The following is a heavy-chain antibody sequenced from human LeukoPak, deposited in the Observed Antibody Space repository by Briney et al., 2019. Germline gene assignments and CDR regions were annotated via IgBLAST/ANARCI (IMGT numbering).Heavy chain of an antibody. V-gene: IGHV4-4*07. J-gene: IGHJ4*02. Sequence: SETLSLTCTVSGGSISSYYWSWIRQPAGKGLEWIGRIYTSGTTHYNPSLRSRVTMSVDTSKNQFSLKLSSVTAADTAVYYCARLYTVTTSFDYWGQGTLVTVSS. CDR2: IYTSGTT. D-gene: IGHD4-17*01. CDR1: GGSISSYY. CDR3: ARLYTVTTSFDY.